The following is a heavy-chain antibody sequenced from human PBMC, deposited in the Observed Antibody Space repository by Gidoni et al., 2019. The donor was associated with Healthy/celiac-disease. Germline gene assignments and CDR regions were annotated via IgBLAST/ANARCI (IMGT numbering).Heavy chain of an antibody. V-gene: IGHV3-43*01. Sequence: EVQLVESGGVVVQPGGSLRLSCAASGFTFDDYTMHWVRQAPGKGLEWVSRISWDGGSTYYADSVKGRFTISRDNSKNSLYLQMNSLRTEDTALYYCAKDIWGGSFGLDAFDIWGQGTMVTVSS. CDR1: GFTFDDYT. D-gene: IGHD1-26*01. J-gene: IGHJ3*02. CDR3: AKDIWGGSFGLDAFDI. CDR2: ISWDGGST.